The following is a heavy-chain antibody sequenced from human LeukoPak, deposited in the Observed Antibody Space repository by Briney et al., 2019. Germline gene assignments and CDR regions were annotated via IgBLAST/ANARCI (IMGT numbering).Heavy chain of an antibody. J-gene: IGHJ5*02. CDR3: AGGGYYGSGSYGAIDWFDP. Sequence: SETLSLTCTVSGGSISSYYWSWIRQPPGKGLEWIGYIYYSGSTNYNPSLKSRVTISVDTSKNQFSLKLSSATAADTAVYYRAGGGYYGSGSYGAIDWFDPWGQGTLVTVSS. D-gene: IGHD3-10*01. V-gene: IGHV4-59*01. CDR2: IYYSGST. CDR1: GGSISSYY.